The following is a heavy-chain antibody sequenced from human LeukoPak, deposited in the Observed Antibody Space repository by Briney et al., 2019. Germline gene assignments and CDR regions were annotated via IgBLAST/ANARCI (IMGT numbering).Heavy chain of an antibody. CDR3: ARVRAGVYLDY. D-gene: IGHD2-8*01. CDR1: GFDFSGYS. CDR2: ISGSGGTI. V-gene: IGHV3-48*02. Sequence: GGSLRLSCAASGFDFSGYSITWVRQAPGKRLEWVSYISGSGGTIFSADSVKGRFVISRDNARNSLHLQMNSLRDEDTAVYYCARVRAGVYLDYWGQGTLVTVSS. J-gene: IGHJ4*02.